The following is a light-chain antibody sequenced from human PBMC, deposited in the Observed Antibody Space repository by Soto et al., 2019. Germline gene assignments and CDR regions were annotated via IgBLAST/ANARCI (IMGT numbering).Light chain of an antibody. J-gene: IGKJ2*01. CDR2: WAS. CDR3: QQYYTTPRT. V-gene: IGKV4-1*01. Sequence: DIVMTQSPDSLSVSLGERATINWKSIQSVIQTSNNKSYLAWYQQKPGQPPELLLYWASARESGVPDRFSGSGSGTDITLTISSLQAEDVAVYYCQQYYTTPRTFGQGTKVDIK. CDR1: QSVIQTSNNKSY.